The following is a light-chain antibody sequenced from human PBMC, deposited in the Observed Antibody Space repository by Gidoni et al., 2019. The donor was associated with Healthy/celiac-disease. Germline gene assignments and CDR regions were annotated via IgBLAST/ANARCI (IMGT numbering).Light chain of an antibody. V-gene: IGLV2-14*01. CDR3: SSYTSSSTLG. J-gene: IGLJ2*01. Sequence: QSALTQPASVSGSPGQPITISCTGTSSDVGGYNYVSWYQQHPGKAPKLMIYEVSNRPSGVPDRFSGSKSGNTASLTISGLQAEDEADYYCSSYTSSSTLGFGGGTKLTVL. CDR1: SSDVGGYNY. CDR2: EVS.